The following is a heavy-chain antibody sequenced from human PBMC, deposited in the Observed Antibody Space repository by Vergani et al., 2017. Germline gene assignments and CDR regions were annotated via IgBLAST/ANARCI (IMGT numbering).Heavy chain of an antibody. V-gene: IGHV4-34*01. CDR3: ATESPEAAVSGA. D-gene: IGHD6-13*01. CDR2: INHSGST. CDR1: GGSFSGYY. Sequence: QVQLQQWGAGLLKPSETLSLTCAVYGGSFSGYYWSWIRQPPGKGLEWIGEINHSGSTNYNPSLKSRVTISVDTSKNQFSLKLSAVTAADTAVDYCATESPEAAVSGAWGQGTLVTVSS. J-gene: IGHJ5*02.